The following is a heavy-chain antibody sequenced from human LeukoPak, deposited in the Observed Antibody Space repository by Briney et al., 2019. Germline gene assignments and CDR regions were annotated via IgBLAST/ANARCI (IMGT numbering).Heavy chain of an antibody. CDR2: INHSGST. CDR3: ARGRITIFGARPFDY. V-gene: IGHV4-34*01. Sequence: SETLSLTCAVYGGSFSGYYWSWIRQPPGKGLEWIGEINHSGSTNYNPSLKSRVTISVDTSKNQFSLKLSSVTAADAAVYYCARGRITIFGARPFDYWGQGTLVTVSS. D-gene: IGHD3-3*01. J-gene: IGHJ4*02. CDR1: GGSFSGYY.